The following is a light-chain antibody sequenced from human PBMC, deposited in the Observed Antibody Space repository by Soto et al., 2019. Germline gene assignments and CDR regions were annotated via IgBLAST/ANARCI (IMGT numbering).Light chain of an antibody. CDR1: QPVINNY. J-gene: IGKJ4*01. CDR3: QQFSSYPLT. V-gene: IGKV3-20*01. Sequence: VFTQSPGTLSLSPWERATLSCTSSQPVINNYLHWYQQKPGQAPKLLIYDASNRATGIPARFSGGGSGTDFTLSISRLGPEDFAVYYCQQFSSYPLTFGRGTKV. CDR2: DAS.